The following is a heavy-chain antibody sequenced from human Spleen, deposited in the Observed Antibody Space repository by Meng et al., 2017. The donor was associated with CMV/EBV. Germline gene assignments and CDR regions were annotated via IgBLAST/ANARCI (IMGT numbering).Heavy chain of an antibody. J-gene: IGHJ4*02. CDR1: GYTLTTYG. Sequence: SCKASGYTLTTYGISWVRQAPGEGLEWMGWISTYNENTNYAQKLQGRVTMTTDTSTSTAYMELRSLRSDDTALYYCARDEFGWYLSDYWGQGTLVTVSS. CDR3: ARDEFGWYLSDY. D-gene: IGHD4-23*01. V-gene: IGHV1-18*01. CDR2: ISTYNENT.